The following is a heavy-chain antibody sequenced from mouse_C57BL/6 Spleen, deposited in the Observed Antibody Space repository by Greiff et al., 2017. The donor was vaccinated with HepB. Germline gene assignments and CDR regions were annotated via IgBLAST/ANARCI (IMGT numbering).Heavy chain of an antibody. D-gene: IGHD4-1*01. Sequence: VQLQQSGAELVRPGASVKLSCTASGFNIKDDYMHWVKQRPEQGLEWIGWIDPENGDTEYASKFQGKATITADTSSNTAYLQLSSLTSEDTAVYYCTIVNWDFDYWGQGTTLTVSS. CDR3: TIVNWDFDY. CDR1: GFNIKDDY. J-gene: IGHJ2*01. V-gene: IGHV14-4*01. CDR2: IDPENGDT.